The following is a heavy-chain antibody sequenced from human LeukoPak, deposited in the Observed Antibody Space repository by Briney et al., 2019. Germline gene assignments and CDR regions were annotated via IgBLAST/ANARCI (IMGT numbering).Heavy chain of an antibody. V-gene: IGHV4-59*08. Sequence: PSETLSLTCSVSGGSISGYYWSWIRQPPGQGLEWIGYMYETGHTMYNSSLKSRVTMSLDTSRNYFSLSLSSVTAADTAVYYCARHPFATPFDYWGPGTLVTVYS. CDR1: GGSISGYY. CDR2: MYETGHT. J-gene: IGHJ4*02. CDR3: ARHPFATPFDY. D-gene: IGHD2-15*01.